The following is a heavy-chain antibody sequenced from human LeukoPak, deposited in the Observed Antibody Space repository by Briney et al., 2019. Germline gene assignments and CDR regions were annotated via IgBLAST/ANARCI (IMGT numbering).Heavy chain of an antibody. CDR2: INPNSGGT. CDR3: AKDSNGWYQRGSNYFDY. D-gene: IGHD6-19*01. J-gene: IGHJ4*02. Sequence: ASVKVSCKASGYTFTGYYMHWVRQAPGQGLEWMGRINPNSGGTNYAQKFQGRVTMTRDTSISTAYMELSRLRSDDTAEYYCAKDSNGWYQRGSNYFDYWGQGTLVTVSS. CDR1: GYTFTGYY. V-gene: IGHV1-2*06.